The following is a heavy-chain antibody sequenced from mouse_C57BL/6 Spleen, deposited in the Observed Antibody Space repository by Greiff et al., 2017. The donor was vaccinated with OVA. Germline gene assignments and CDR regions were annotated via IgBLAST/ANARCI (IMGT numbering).Heavy chain of an antibody. CDR1: GYTFTSYW. CDR2: IDPSDSYT. CDR3: ARPWTY. V-gene: IGHV1-50*01. Sequence: QVQLKQPGAELVKPGASVKLSCKASGYTFTSYWMQWVKQRPGQGLEWIGEIDPSDSYTNYNQKFKGKATLTVDTSSSTAYMQLSSLTSEDSAVYYCARPWTYWGQGTTLTVSS. J-gene: IGHJ2*01.